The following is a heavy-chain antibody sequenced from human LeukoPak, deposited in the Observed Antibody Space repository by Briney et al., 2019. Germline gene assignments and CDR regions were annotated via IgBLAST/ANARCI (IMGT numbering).Heavy chain of an antibody. Sequence: GASVKVSCKASGGTFSSYAISWVRQAPGQGLEWMGGIIPIFGTANYAQKFQGRVTITADESTSTAYMELSSLRSEDTAVYYCASSCSSTSCYSPHYYYYYMDVWGKGTTVTVSS. CDR2: IIPIFGTA. CDR3: ASSCSSTSCYSPHYYYYYMDV. CDR1: GGTFSSYA. V-gene: IGHV1-69*13. D-gene: IGHD2-2*01. J-gene: IGHJ6*03.